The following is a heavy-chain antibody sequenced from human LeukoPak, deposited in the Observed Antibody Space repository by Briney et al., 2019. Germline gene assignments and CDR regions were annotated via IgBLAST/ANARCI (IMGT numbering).Heavy chain of an antibody. D-gene: IGHD4-17*01. J-gene: IGHJ6*02. CDR1: GFTVSSNY. Sequence: PGGSLRLSCAASGFTVSSNYMSWVRQAPGKGLEWVSAIYSGGRTSYAASVKGRFAISRDNSKNTLYLQMNSLRDEDTAVYYCARYLYGDYVTDRYYGMDVWGQGTTVTVSS. CDR2: IYSGGRT. CDR3: ARYLYGDYVTDRYYGMDV. V-gene: IGHV3-53*01.